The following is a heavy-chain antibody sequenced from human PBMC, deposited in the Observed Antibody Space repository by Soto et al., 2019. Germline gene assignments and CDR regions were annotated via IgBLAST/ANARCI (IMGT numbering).Heavy chain of an antibody. V-gene: IGHV4-59*08. CDR1: GGSISSYY. CDR3: AAHQYNWNLGRAFDI. D-gene: IGHD1-1*01. CDR2: IYYSGST. J-gene: IGHJ3*02. Sequence: SETLSLTCTVSGGSISSYYWSWIRQPPGKGLEWIGYIYYSGSTNYNPSLKSRVTISVDTSKNQFSLKLSSVTAADTAVYYCAAHQYNWNLGRAFDIWGQGTMVTVSS.